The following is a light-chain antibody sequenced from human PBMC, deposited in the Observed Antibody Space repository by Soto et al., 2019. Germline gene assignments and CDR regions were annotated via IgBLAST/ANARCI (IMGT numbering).Light chain of an antibody. CDR1: QSISSY. CDR2: AAS. V-gene: IGKV1-39*01. Sequence: DIQMTPSPSSLSASVVDRVTITCRASQSISSYLNWYQQKPGKAPKLLIYAASSLQSGVPSRFSGSGSGTDFTLTISSLQPEDFATYYCQQYNSYVFGPGNKGAIK. J-gene: IGKJ3*01. CDR3: QQYNSYV.